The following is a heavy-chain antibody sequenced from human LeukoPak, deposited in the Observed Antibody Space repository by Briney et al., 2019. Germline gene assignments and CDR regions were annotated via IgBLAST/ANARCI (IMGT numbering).Heavy chain of an antibody. D-gene: IGHD4-17*01. J-gene: IGHJ4*02. V-gene: IGHV3-21*01. CDR1: GFTFSSYS. CDR3: ATTAPSGRTTVTTDDY. Sequence: GGSLRLSCAASGFTFSSYSMNWVRQAPGKGLEWVSSISSSSSYIYYADSVKGRFTISRDNAKNSLYLQMNSLRAEDTAVYYCATTAPSGRTTVTTDDYWGQGTLVTVSS. CDR2: ISSSSSYI.